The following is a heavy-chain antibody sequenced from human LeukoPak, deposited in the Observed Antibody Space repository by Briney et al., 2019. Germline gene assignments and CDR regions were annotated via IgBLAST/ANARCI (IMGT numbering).Heavy chain of an antibody. D-gene: IGHD5-12*01. CDR3: ARQWNGYVPQYSDY. J-gene: IGHJ4*02. Sequence: SETLSLTCTVSGGSISSSSYYWGWIRQPPGKGLEWIGSIYYSGSTYYNPSLKSRVTISVDTSKNQFSLKLSSVTAADTAVYYCARQWNGYVPQYSDYWGQGTLVTVSS. CDR2: IYYSGST. CDR1: GGSISSSSYY. V-gene: IGHV4-39*01.